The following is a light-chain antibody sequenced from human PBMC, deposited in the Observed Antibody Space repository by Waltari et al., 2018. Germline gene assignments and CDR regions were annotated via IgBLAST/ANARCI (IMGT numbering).Light chain of an antibody. J-gene: IGKJ1*01. Sequence: VLTQSPYTLYLSPGDRATLSCRSSTTISYTTLAWYQQKPGQGPRLLIYGASNRPTGVPSRFSGSGSGQDFTLAISRLEADDFAVYDCQHYGTSSWTFGQGSKVEVK. CDR2: GAS. CDR1: TTISYTT. CDR3: QHYGTSSWT. V-gene: IGKV3-20*01.